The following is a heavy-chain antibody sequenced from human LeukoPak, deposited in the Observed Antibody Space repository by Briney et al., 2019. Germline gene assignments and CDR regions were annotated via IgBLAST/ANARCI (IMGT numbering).Heavy chain of an antibody. D-gene: IGHD3-10*01. V-gene: IGHV4-59*08. CDR1: GGSISSYY. Sequence: SETLSLTCTVSGGSISSYYWSWTRQPPGKGLEWIGYIYYSGSTNYNPSLKSRVTISVDTSKNQFSLKLSSVTAADTAVYYCARHVLLYYYGSGSTPLDVWGQGTTVTVSS. CDR3: ARHVLLYYYGSGSTPLDV. CDR2: IYYSGST. J-gene: IGHJ6*02.